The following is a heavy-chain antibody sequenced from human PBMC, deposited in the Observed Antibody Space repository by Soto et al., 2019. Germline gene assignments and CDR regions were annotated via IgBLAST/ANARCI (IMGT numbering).Heavy chain of an antibody. D-gene: IGHD3-3*01. CDR2: IYYSGST. Sequence: SETLSLTCTVSGGSISSGGYYWSWIRQHPGKGLEWIGYIYYSGSTYYNPSLKSRVTISVDTSKNQFSLKLSSVTAADTAVYYCAREPDYDFWSGFGPALPPPMDVWGQGTTVTVSS. V-gene: IGHV4-31*03. J-gene: IGHJ6*02. CDR3: AREPDYDFWSGFGPALPPPMDV. CDR1: GGSISSGGYY.